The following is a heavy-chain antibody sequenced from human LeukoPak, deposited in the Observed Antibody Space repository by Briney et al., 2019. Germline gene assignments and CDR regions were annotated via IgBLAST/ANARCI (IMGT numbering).Heavy chain of an antibody. Sequence: GESLKISCRGSGYSFTTYWAGWGRHMPGKGLECMGIIYPGDSDTRYTPSFQGQVTMSADKSINTAYLQWSSLRASDTAMYYCARRQGCSSSSCPPDYWGQGTLVTVSP. V-gene: IGHV5-51*01. CDR1: GYSFTTYW. J-gene: IGHJ4*02. CDR3: ARRQGCSSSSCPPDY. CDR2: IYPGDSDT. D-gene: IGHD2-2*01.